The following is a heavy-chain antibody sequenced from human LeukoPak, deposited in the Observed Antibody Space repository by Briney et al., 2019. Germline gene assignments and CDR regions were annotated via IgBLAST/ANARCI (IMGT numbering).Heavy chain of an antibody. V-gene: IGHV4-39*01. CDR1: GGSISSSSYY. CDR3: ARLPRGYSYGLDY. J-gene: IGHJ4*02. CDR2: IYYSGST. D-gene: IGHD5-18*01. Sequence: SETLSLTCTVSGGSISSSSYYWGCIRQPPGKGLECIGSIYYSGSTYYNPSLKSRVTISVDTSKNQFSLKLSSVTAADTAVYYCARLPRGYSYGLDYWGQGTLVTVSS.